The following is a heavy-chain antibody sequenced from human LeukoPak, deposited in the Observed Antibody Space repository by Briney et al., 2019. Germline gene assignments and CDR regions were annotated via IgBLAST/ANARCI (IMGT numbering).Heavy chain of an antibody. CDR2: VNHSGST. J-gene: IGHJ4*02. CDR1: GGSFSGYY. V-gene: IGHV4-34*01. Sequence: SETLSLTCAVYGGSFSGYYWSWIRQPPGKGLEWIGEVNHSGSTNYNPSLKSRVTISVDTSKNQFSLKLSSVTAADTAVYYCARGGDYYDSSGYYYSYWGQGTLVTVSS. D-gene: IGHD3-22*01. CDR3: ARGGDYYDSSGYYYSY.